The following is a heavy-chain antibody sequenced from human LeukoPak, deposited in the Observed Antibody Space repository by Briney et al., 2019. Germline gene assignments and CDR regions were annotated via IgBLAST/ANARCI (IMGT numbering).Heavy chain of an antibody. V-gene: IGHV3-74*01. CDR2: INSDGSST. D-gene: IGHD5-18*01. J-gene: IGHJ4*02. Sequence: PGGSLRLSCAASGFTFSSYWMHWVRQAPGKGLVWVSRINSDGSSTSYADSVKGRFTISRDDAKNTLYLQMNSLRAEDTAVYYCARDDRYSAFDYWGQGTLVTVSS. CDR1: GFTFSSYW. CDR3: ARDDRYSAFDY.